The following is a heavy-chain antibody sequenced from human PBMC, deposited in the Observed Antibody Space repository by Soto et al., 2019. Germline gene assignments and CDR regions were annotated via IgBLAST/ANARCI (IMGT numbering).Heavy chain of an antibody. Sequence: PGLSLRRSCEGSVFTFSNAWMIWVLQKPVKGLEWVGRIKSKTDGGTTDYAAPVKGRFTISRDDSKNTLYLQMNSLKTEDTAVYYCTTDDYGDYVRFEYWGQGTLVTVSS. J-gene: IGHJ4*02. CDR2: IKSKTDGGTT. V-gene: IGHV3-15*01. D-gene: IGHD4-17*01. CDR1: VFTFSNAW. CDR3: TTDDYGDYVRFEY.